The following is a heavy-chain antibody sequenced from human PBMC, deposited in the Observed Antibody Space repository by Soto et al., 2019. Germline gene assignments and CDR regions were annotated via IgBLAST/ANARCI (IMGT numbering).Heavy chain of an antibody. CDR1: GGTFTNYG. CDR2: INAGNGNT. Sequence: ASVKVSCKASGGTFTNYGINWVRQAPGQGLEWMGRINAGNGNTEYSQRFQGRVTITRDTAASTAYMELSSLRSEDTAVYYCARDGRPYDYVWGSYRYTPYWGQGTLVTVSS. J-gene: IGHJ4*02. D-gene: IGHD3-16*02. CDR3: ARDGRPYDYVWGSYRYTPY. V-gene: IGHV1-3*01.